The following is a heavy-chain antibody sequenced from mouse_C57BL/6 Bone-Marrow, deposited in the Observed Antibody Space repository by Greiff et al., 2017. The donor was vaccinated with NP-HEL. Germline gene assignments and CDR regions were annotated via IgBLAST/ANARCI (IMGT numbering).Heavy chain of an antibody. CDR2: INPSNGGT. CDR3: ARGTAQYYAMDY. V-gene: IGHV1-53*01. CDR1: GYTFTSYW. D-gene: IGHD3-2*02. Sequence: VQLQQPGTELVKPGASVKLSCKASGYTFTSYWMHWVKQRPGQGLEWIGNINPSNGGTTYNEKFKSKATLTVDKSSSTAYMQLSSLTSEDSAVYYCARGTAQYYAMDYWGQGTSVTVSS. J-gene: IGHJ4*01.